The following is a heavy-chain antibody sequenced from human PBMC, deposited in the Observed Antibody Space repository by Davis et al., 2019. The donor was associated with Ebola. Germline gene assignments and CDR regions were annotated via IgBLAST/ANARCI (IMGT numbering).Heavy chain of an antibody. CDR3: ARDTLTIVVVIPFDY. D-gene: IGHD3-22*01. CDR2: ISSSSSTI. Sequence: PGGSLRLSCAASGFTFSSYSMNWVRQAPGKGLEWVSYISSSSSTIYYADSVKGRFTISRDNSKNTLYLQMNSLRAEDTAVYYCARDTLTIVVVIPFDYWGQGTLVTVSS. CDR1: GFTFSSYS. J-gene: IGHJ4*02. V-gene: IGHV3-48*01.